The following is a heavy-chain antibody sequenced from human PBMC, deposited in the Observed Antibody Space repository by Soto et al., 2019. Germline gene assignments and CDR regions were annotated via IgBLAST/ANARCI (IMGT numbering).Heavy chain of an antibody. CDR1: GGSISSGGYY. V-gene: IGHV4-31*03. Sequence: SQTLSLTCTVSGGSISSGGYYWSWIRQHPGKGLEWIGYIYYSGSTYYNPSLKSRVTISVDTSKNQFSLKLSSVTAADTAVYYCARDSAGTTHNWGQGTLVTVSS. D-gene: IGHD1-7*01. J-gene: IGHJ4*02. CDR3: ARDSAGTTHN. CDR2: IYYSGST.